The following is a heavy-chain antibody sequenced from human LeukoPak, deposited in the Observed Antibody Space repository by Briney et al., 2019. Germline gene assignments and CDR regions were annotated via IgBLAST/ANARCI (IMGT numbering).Heavy chain of an antibody. CDR1: GGSFSGYY. Sequence: SETLSLTCAVYGGSFSGYYWSWIRQPPGKGLEWIGEINHSGSTNYNPSLKSRVTISVDTSKNQFSLKLSSVTAADTAVYYCARHAVYDAFDIWGQGTMVTVSS. J-gene: IGHJ3*02. V-gene: IGHV4-34*01. CDR3: ARHAVYDAFDI. CDR2: INHSGST. D-gene: IGHD1-14*01.